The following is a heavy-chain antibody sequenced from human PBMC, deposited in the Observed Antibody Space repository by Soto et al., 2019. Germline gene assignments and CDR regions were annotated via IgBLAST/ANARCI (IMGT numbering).Heavy chain of an antibody. CDR2: IWYDGNNK. Sequence: PGGSLRLSCAASGFIFSSYGMHWVRQAPGKGLEWVAVIWYDGNNKYYADSVKGRFSISRDNSKNTLFLQMNSLKVDDTAVYYCAARIGAATMFDYWGRGTLVTVSS. V-gene: IGHV3-33*01. CDR1: GFIFSSYG. CDR3: AARIGAATMFDY. J-gene: IGHJ4*02. D-gene: IGHD6-13*01.